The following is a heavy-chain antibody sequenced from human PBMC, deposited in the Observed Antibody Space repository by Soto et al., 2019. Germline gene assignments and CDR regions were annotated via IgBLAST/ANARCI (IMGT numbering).Heavy chain of an antibody. V-gene: IGHV4-31*03. D-gene: IGHD4-4*01. CDR1: GGSISSGGYY. J-gene: IGHJ5*02. CDR3: ARAVTPLLCNWFDP. CDR2: IYYSGST. Sequence: SETLSLTCTVSGGSISSGGYYWSWIRQHPGKGLEWIGYIYYSGSTYYNPSLKSRVTISVDTSKNQFSLKLSSVTAADTAVYYCARAVTPLLCNWFDPWGQGTLVTVSS.